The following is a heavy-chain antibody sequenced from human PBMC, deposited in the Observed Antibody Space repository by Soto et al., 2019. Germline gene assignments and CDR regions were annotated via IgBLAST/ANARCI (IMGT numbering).Heavy chain of an antibody. CDR2: IKQDGSEK. CDR1: GFTFSSYW. CDR3: ARDLLLWFGERGDAFDI. V-gene: IGHV3-7*01. D-gene: IGHD3-10*01. Sequence: GGSLRLSCAASGFTFSSYWMSWVRQAPGKGLEWVANIKQDGSEKYYVDSVKGRFTISRDNAKNSLYLQMNSLRAEDTAVYYCARDLLLWFGERGDAFDIWGQGTMVTVSS. J-gene: IGHJ3*02.